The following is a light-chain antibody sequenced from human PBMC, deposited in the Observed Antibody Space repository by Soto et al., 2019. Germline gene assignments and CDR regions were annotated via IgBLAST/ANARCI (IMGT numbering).Light chain of an antibody. Sequence: QSALTQPRSVSGSPGQSVTISCTGTSSDVGGYNYVSWCQQHPGKAPKLMIYDVSKRPSGVPDRFSGSKSGNTASLTISGLQAEDEADYYCCSYAGSYTLVFGGGTKLNVL. CDR2: DVS. CDR3: CSYAGSYTLV. CDR1: SSDVGGYNY. V-gene: IGLV2-11*01. J-gene: IGLJ2*01.